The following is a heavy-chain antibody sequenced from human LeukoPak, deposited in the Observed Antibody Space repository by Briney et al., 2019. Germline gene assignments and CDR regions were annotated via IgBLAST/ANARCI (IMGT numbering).Heavy chain of an antibody. CDR2: ISGRGASK. CDR1: GLTFNNYA. J-gene: IGHJ3*02. Sequence: GGSLRLSCAVSGLTFNNYAMSWVRQAPGKGLEWVSGISGRGASKYYADSVKGRFTISRDNSKNTLYLQMNSLRAEDTAVYYCARDIKGQYQDAFDIWGQGTMVTVSS. D-gene: IGHD2-2*01. CDR3: ARDIKGQYQDAFDI. V-gene: IGHV3-23*01.